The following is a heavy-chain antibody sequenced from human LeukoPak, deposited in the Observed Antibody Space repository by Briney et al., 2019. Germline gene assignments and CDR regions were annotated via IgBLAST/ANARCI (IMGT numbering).Heavy chain of an antibody. CDR1: GFTINNYG. V-gene: IGHV3-23*01. Sequence: GGSLRLSCASSGFTINNYGMTWVRQAPGKGLEWVSTISGRGDSTYYADSVKGRFTISRDNSKNTLYLQMSSLRVEDTARYYCARSPPYTAATGYYYYYMDVWGRGTTVTVSS. CDR2: ISGRGDST. CDR3: ARSPPYTAATGYYYYYMDV. J-gene: IGHJ6*03. D-gene: IGHD6-13*01.